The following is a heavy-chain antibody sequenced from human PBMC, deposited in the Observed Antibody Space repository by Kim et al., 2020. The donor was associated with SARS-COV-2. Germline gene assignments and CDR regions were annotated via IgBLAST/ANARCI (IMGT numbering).Heavy chain of an antibody. V-gene: IGHV3-11*01. J-gene: IGHJ4*02. CDR3: ARGEPITGTNY. D-gene: IGHD1-7*01. CDR2: ISSIVSTI. Sequence: GGSLRLSCAASGFTFSDYYMSWIRQTPGKWLEWVSYISSIVSTIYYSDSVKGRFTISRDNAKNSLYLQMNILRAEDTAVYYCARGEPITGTNYWGQGTLVTVSS. CDR1: GFTFSDYY.